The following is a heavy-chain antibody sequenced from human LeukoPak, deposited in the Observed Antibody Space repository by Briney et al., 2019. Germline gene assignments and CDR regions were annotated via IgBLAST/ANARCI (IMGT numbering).Heavy chain of an antibody. V-gene: IGHV3-9*01. CDR1: GFTFTDYA. D-gene: IGHD3-10*01. CDR2: ISWNSGSI. Sequence: PGRSLRLSCAASGFTFTDYAMHWVRQAPGKGLEWVSDISWNSGSIGYADSVKGRFTISRDNAKNSLYLQMNSLRAEDTALYYCAKDLYGSGSDWGQGTLVTVSS. CDR3: AKDLYGSGSD. J-gene: IGHJ4*02.